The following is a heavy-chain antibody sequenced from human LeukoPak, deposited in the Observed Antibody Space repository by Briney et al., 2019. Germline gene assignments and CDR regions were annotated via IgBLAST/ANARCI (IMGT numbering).Heavy chain of an antibody. CDR1: GGSISSSNW. V-gene: IGHV4-4*02. Sequence: ASQTLSLTCAVSGGSISSSNWWSWVRQPPGKGLEWIGEIYHSGSTNYNPSLKSRVTISVDKSKNQFSLKLSSVTAADTAVYYCARDRGITMVRGVIIKGNNWFDPWGQGTLVTVSS. D-gene: IGHD3-10*01. CDR2: IYHSGST. J-gene: IGHJ5*02. CDR3: ARDRGITMVRGVIIKGNNWFDP.